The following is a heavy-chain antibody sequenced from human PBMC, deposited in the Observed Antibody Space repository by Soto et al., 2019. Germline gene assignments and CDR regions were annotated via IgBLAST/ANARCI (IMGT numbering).Heavy chain of an antibody. Sequence: QVQLVQSGAEVKKPGSSVNVSCKTSGGTFGNSAVTWVRQAPGQGLEWLGGIVPMFGTANYAQKFQGRVTMAGCESTTTAYMELNSLKTDDTAVYYCARDGDPQSAFWSGPLGGGRFDPWGQGTLVTVSS. CDR3: ARDGDPQSAFWSGPLGGGRFDP. D-gene: IGHD3-3*01. V-gene: IGHV1-69*12. J-gene: IGHJ5*02. CDR1: GGTFGNSA. CDR2: IVPMFGTA.